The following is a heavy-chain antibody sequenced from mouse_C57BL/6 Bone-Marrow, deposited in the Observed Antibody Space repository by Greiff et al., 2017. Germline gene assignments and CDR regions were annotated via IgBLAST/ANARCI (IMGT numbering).Heavy chain of an antibody. D-gene: IGHD2-3*01. CDR2: IYPRSGNT. J-gene: IGHJ2*01. Sequence: VKLVESGAELARPGASVKLSCKASGYTFTSYGISWVKQRTGQGLEWIGEIYPRSGNTYYNEKFKGKATLTADKYSSTAYMELRSLTSEDSAVYFCAREGVYDPGKGFDYWGQGTTLTVSS. CDR3: AREGVYDPGKGFDY. CDR1: GYTFTSYG. V-gene: IGHV1-81*01.